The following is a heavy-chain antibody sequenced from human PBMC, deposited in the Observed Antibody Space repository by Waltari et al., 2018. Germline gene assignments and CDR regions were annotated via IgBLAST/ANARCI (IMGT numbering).Heavy chain of an antibody. V-gene: IGHV5-51*03. D-gene: IGHD7-27*01. CDR1: GYSFTSYW. CDR2: IYPGDSDT. J-gene: IGHJ6*02. Sequence: EVQLVQSGAEVKKPGESLKISCKGSGYSFTSYWIGWVRQMPGKGLEWMGIIYPGDSDTRYSPSFQGQVTISADKSISTAYLQWSSLKASDTAMYYCARRRTGDHGFYYYYGMDVWGQGTTVTVSS. CDR3: ARRRTGDHGFYYYYGMDV.